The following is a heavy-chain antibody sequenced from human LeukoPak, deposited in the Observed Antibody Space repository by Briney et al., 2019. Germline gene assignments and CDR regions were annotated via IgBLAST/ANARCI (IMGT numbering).Heavy chain of an antibody. J-gene: IGHJ4*02. CDR3: AGKAAAFYFDY. D-gene: IGHD6-13*01. CDR2: MQYDGSQI. Sequence: GGSLRLSCTASGLAFSSYGMHWARQAPGKGLEWVAFMQYDGSQIYCADSVKGRFTISRDNSKNALYLQMNSLRPEDTAVYYCAGKAAAFYFDYWGQGTLVTVSS. CDR1: GLAFSSYG. V-gene: IGHV3-30*02.